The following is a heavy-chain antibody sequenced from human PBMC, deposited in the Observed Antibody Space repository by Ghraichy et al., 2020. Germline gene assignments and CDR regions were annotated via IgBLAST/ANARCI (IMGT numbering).Heavy chain of an antibody. CDR1: GGTFSSYT. J-gene: IGHJ6*02. D-gene: IGHD2-15*01. V-gene: IGHV1-69*02. CDR2: IIPILGIA. CDR3: ATHSPYCSGGSCSEPTPLRERGARKDVDV. Sequence: SVKVSCKASGGTFSSYTISWVRQAPGQGLEWMGRIIPILGIANYAQKFQGRVTITADKSTSTAYMELSSLRSEDTAVYYCATHSPYCSGGSCSEPTPLRERGARKDVDVWGQGTTVTVSS.